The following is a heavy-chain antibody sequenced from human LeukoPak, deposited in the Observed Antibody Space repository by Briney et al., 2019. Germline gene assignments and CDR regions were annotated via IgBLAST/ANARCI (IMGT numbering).Heavy chain of an antibody. Sequence: GGSLRLSCAASGFTFSDYYMSWIRQAPGKGLEWVSYISSSGSTIYYADSVKGRFTISRDNAKNSLYLQMNSLRAEDTAVYYCAREKVVGPTHFDYWGQGTLVTVSS. V-gene: IGHV3-11*01. CDR3: AREKVVGPTHFDY. J-gene: IGHJ4*02. D-gene: IGHD1-26*01. CDR1: GFTFSDYY. CDR2: ISSSGSTI.